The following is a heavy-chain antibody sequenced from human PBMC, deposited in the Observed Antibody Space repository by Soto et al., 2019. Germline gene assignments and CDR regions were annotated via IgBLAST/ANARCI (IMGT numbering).Heavy chain of an antibody. Sequence: QVPLVESGGGVVQPGRSLRLSCAASGFTFSSYGMHWVRQAPGKGLEWVAVISYDGSNKYYADSVKGRFTISRDNSKNSLYLQMNGLGAEDTAVYYCAIMVVAAAYDAFDIWGQGTMVNVSS. J-gene: IGHJ3*02. D-gene: IGHD2-15*01. CDR2: ISYDGSNK. CDR3: AIMVVAAAYDAFDI. CDR1: GFTFSSYG. V-gene: IGHV3-30*03.